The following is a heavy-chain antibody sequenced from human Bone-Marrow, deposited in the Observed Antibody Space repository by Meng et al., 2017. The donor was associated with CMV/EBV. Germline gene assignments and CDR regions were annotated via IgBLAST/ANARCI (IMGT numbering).Heavy chain of an antibody. CDR3: ASSRGNFYYDSSGYYPLRD. CDR1: GYTFTGYY. Sequence: ASVKVSCKASGYTFTGYYMHWVRQAPGQGLEWMGWINPNSGGTNYAQKFQGRVTMTRDTSISTAYMELSRLRSDDTAVYYCASSRGNFYYDSSGYYPLRDWGQGTLVTVSS. CDR2: INPNSGGT. D-gene: IGHD3-22*01. V-gene: IGHV1-2*02. J-gene: IGHJ4*02.